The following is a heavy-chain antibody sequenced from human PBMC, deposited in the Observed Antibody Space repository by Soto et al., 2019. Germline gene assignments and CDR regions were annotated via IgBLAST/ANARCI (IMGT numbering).Heavy chain of an antibody. CDR1: GYSFTNYA. CDR3: AGKMWSEELKKYYYGMDV. Sequence: ASVKVSCKASGYSFTNYAMHWVRQAPGQSLEWMGWINAANGNTKYSQKFQGRVTITRDTSASTAYMELSGLRSEDAAVYYCAGKMWSEELKKYYYGMDVWGQGTTVTVSS. CDR2: INAANGNT. J-gene: IGHJ6*02. V-gene: IGHV1-3*01. D-gene: IGHD3-10*01.